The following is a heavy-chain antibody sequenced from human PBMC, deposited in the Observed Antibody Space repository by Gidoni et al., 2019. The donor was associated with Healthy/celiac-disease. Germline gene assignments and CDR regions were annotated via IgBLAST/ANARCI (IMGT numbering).Heavy chain of an antibody. CDR2: ISSSSSYI. CDR3: ARAQLYDSRGYFGGSNWFDP. V-gene: IGHV3-21*01. J-gene: IGHJ5*02. D-gene: IGHD3-22*01. Sequence: AASGFTFSSYSMNWVRQAPGKGLEWVSAISSSSSYIYYADSVKGRFTISRDNAKNSLYLQMNSLRAEDTAVYYCARAQLYDSRGYFGGSNWFDPWGQGTLVTVSS. CDR1: GFTFSSYS.